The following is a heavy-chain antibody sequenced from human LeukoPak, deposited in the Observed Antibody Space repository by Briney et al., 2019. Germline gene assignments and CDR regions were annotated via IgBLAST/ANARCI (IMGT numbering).Heavy chain of an antibody. D-gene: IGHD2-15*01. V-gene: IGHV3-53*01. CDR2: IYSGGNT. CDR1: GFTFSDCA. CDR3: ASLPYSAPFSFDY. J-gene: IGHJ4*02. Sequence: GGSLRLSCAASGFTFSDCAMSWVRQAPGKGLEWVSVIYSGGNTYYADSVKGRFTISRDNSKNTLYLQMNSLRAEDTAVYYCASLPYSAPFSFDYWGQGTLVTVSS.